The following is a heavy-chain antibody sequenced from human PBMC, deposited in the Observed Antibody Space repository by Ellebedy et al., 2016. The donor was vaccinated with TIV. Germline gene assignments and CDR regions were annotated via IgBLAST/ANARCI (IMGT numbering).Heavy chain of an antibody. CDR2: IYFSGTT. V-gene: IGHV4-59*01. CDR1: GGSISNYF. CDR3: ARYHCPCGICDSFDY. Sequence: MPSETLSLTCTVSGGSISNYFWAWIRQPPGKGLEWIGWIYFSGTTNYNLSLKSRVTISVDTSKNQFSLMLNSVTAADTALYFCARYHCPCGICDSFDYWGQGTLVTVSS. D-gene: IGHD2-8*02. J-gene: IGHJ4*02.